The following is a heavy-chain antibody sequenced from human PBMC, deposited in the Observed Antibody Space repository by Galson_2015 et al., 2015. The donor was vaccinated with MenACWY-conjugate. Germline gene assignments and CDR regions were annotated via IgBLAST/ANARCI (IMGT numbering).Heavy chain of an antibody. D-gene: IGHD6-13*01. V-gene: IGHV3-7*01. J-gene: IGHJ5*02. CDR3: ARGGQGLAAAEDNWFDP. CDR1: GFTFSTYW. CDR2: IKPDGSEK. Sequence: SLRLSCAASGFTFSTYWMSWVRQAPGKGLEWVANIKPDGSEKHYVDSVKGRFTISRDNAKNTLYLQMNSLRAEDTAVYYCARGGQGLAAAEDNWFDPWGQGTLVTVSS.